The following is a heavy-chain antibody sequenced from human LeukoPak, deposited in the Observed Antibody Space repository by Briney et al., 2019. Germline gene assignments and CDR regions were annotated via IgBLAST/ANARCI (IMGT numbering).Heavy chain of an antibody. CDR2: IYYSGST. V-gene: IGHV4-39*07. CDR3: ATTTIRLGY. D-gene: IGHD1-26*01. J-gene: IGHJ4*02. Sequence: WIRQPPGKGLEWIGSIYYSGSTYYNASLKSRVSISVDTSKNQFSLKLSSVTAADTAVYYCATTTIRLGYWGQGTLVTVSS.